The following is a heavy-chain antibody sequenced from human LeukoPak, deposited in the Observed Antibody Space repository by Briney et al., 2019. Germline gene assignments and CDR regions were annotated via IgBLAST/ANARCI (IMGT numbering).Heavy chain of an antibody. D-gene: IGHD3-3*01. CDR1: GGSISSYY. Sequence: PSETLSLTCTVSGGSISSYYWSWIRQPPGKGLEWIGYIYYSGSTNYNPSLKSRVTISVDTSKNQFSLKLSSVTAADTAVYYCARKGRITIFGGSQTPFDYWGQGTLVTVSS. CDR3: ARKGRITIFGGSQTPFDY. V-gene: IGHV4-59*01. J-gene: IGHJ4*02. CDR2: IYYSGST.